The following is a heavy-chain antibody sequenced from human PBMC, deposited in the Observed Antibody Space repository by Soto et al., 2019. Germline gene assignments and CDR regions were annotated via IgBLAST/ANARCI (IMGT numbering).Heavy chain of an antibody. J-gene: IGHJ4*02. CDR2: MNPSTGST. V-gene: IGHV1-8*01. D-gene: IGHD1-7*01. Sequence: QVQLVQSGAEVKKPGASVKVSCKASGYTFTSYDIKWVRQATGQGLEWMGWMNPSTGSTGFAQKFPGRVTMISNTSISTAYLELSSLTSEDTAVYYCARGRLVAGTVDYWGQGTLVTVSS. CDR1: GYTFTSYD. CDR3: ARGRLVAGTVDY.